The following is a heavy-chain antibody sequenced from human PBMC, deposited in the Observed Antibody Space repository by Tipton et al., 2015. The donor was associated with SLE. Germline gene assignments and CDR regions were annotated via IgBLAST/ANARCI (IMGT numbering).Heavy chain of an antibody. V-gene: IGHV4-61*02. Sequence: TLSLTCIVSGSSFISGIDYWTCIRQLAGQGLEWIARISSNGFTNYNQFLKSRVTFLVDTSKHHFSLKLTSVTAADTALYFCARENWSFSHMDVWGIGTTVTVSS. J-gene: IGHJ6*04. CDR1: GSSFISGIDY. D-gene: IGHD1-1*01. CDR2: ISSNGFT. CDR3: ARENWSFSHMDV.